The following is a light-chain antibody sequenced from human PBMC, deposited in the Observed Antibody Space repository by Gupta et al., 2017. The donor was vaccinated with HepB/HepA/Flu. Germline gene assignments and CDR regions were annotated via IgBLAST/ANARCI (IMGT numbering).Light chain of an antibody. J-gene: IGLJ1*01. CDR1: SSDVGSYNL. V-gene: IGLV2-23*02. Sequence: SSLPTPDSLSGSPAESSINTSTGTSSDVGSYNLVSWYQHHPGKAPKLMIYEVTKRPSGVSNRFSGSKSGNTASLTISGLQADDEADYYCSSHAGRVTWVFGTGTTVTVL. CDR2: EVT. CDR3: SSHAGRVTWV.